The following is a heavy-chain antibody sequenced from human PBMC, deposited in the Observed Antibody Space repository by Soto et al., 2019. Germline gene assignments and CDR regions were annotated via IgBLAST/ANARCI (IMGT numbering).Heavy chain of an antibody. CDR1: GFTFSSYW. CDR2: IKQDGSEK. V-gene: IGHV3-7*01. CDR3: ARVHRSILEWLYPTIRGYYYYYMDV. J-gene: IGHJ6*03. Sequence: GGSLRLSCAASGFTFSSYWMSWVRQAPGKGLEWVANIKQDGSEKYYVDSVKGRFTFSRDNAKNSLYLQMNSLGAEDTAVYYCARVHRSILEWLYPTIRGYYYYYMDVWGKGTTVTVSS. D-gene: IGHD3-3*01.